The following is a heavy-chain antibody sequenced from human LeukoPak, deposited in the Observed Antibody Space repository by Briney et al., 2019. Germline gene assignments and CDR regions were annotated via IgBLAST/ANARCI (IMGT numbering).Heavy chain of an antibody. CDR1: GFTFSTYN. Sequence: GGSLRLSCAASGFTFSTYNMNWVRQAPGKGLEWVSVIYSGGSTYYADSVKGRFTISRDNSKNTLYLQMNSLRAEDTAVYYCARDLSGFDPWGQGTLVTVSS. V-gene: IGHV3-53*01. CDR3: ARDLSGFDP. CDR2: IYSGGST. J-gene: IGHJ5*02.